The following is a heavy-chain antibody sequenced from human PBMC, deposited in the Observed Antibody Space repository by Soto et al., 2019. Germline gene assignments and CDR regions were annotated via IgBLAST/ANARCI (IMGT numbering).Heavy chain of an antibody. J-gene: IGHJ5*02. V-gene: IGHV3-13*01. Sequence: PGGSLRLSCAGSRFTFSTFDIHWVRQAPGKGLEWVSGIGTLSDTFYAASVQGRFTISRQNAKNSVYLQMNSLRAGDTAFYYCARGRSFSFVSPPPPMLDPWGQGPMVTVS. D-gene: IGHD3-3*02. CDR1: RFTFSTFD. CDR3: ARGRSFSFVSPPPPMLDP. CDR2: IGTLSDT.